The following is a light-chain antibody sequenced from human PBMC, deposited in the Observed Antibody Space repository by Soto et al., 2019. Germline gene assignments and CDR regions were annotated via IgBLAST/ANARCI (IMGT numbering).Light chain of an antibody. CDR3: QQYNSYPT. J-gene: IGKJ1*01. Sequence: DIQMTQSPSTLSASVGDRVTITCRASQSISSWLAWYQQKPGKAPKLLIYKASSLASVVPSWFSGSGSGTEFTLTISILQPDDFATYYCQQYNSYPTFGQGTKVEIK. CDR1: QSISSW. V-gene: IGKV1-5*03. CDR2: KAS.